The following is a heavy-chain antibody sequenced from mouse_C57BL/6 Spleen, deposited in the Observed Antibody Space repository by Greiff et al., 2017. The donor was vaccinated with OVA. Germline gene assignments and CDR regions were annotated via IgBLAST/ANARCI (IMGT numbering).Heavy chain of an antibody. D-gene: IGHD2-4*01. Sequence: QVQLQQPGAELVRPGTSVKLSCKASGYTFTSYWMHWVKQRPGQGLEWIGVIDPSDSYTNYNQKFKGKATLTVATSSSTAYMQISSLTSEDSAVYYFASSYDYDGGHYFDYWGQGTTLTVSS. CDR2: IDPSDSYT. V-gene: IGHV1-59*01. J-gene: IGHJ2*01. CDR1: GYTFTSYW. CDR3: ASSYDYDGGHYFDY.